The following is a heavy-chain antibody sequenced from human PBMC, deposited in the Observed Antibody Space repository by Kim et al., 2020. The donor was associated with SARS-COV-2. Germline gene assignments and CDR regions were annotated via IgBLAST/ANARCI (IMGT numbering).Heavy chain of an antibody. V-gene: IGHV3-9*01. CDR2: ISWNSGSI. Sequence: GGSLRLSCAASGFTFDDYAMHWVRQAPGKGLEWVSGISWNSGSIGYADSVKGRFTISRDNAKNSLYLQMNSLRAEDTALYYCAKGPGFNYYYGMDVWWQG. CDR3: AKGPGFNYYYGMDV. J-gene: IGHJ6*01. CDR1: GFTFDDYA.